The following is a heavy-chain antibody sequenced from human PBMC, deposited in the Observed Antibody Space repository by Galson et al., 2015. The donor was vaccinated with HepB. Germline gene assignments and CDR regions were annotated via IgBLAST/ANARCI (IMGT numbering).Heavy chain of an antibody. Sequence: SVKVSCKASGYTFTSYAMHWVRQAPGQRLEWMGWINAGNGNTKYSQKFQGRVTVTRDTSTSTVYMELSSLRSEDTAVYYCARDNSYATTGTPPSWWFDPWGQGTLVTVSS. D-gene: IGHD1-1*01. CDR2: INAGNGNT. V-gene: IGHV1-3*01. CDR3: ARDNSYATTGTPPSWWFDP. CDR1: GYTFTSYA. J-gene: IGHJ5*02.